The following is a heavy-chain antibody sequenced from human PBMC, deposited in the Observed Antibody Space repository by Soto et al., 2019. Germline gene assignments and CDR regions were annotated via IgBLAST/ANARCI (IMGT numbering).Heavy chain of an antibody. CDR1: GYTFTDYW. D-gene: IGHD4-4*01. V-gene: IGHV5-51*01. J-gene: IGHJ6*02. CDR3: ARHISNCRYHCSAMDV. CDR2: IYPGDSDT. Sequence: GESLKISCKGSGYTFTDYWIGWVRQLPGKGLEWVGIIYPGDSDTRYSPSFQGHVTITVDKSTSTAYLQWNTLKTSDTAMYYCARHISNCRYHCSAMDVWGQGTTVTVSS.